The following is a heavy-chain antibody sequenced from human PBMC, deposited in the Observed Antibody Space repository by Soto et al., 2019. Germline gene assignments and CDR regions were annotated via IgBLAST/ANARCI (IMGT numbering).Heavy chain of an antibody. D-gene: IGHD3-3*01. CDR3: ARDGYYDFWSGYYRGFDY. V-gene: IGHV3-7*01. CDR2: IKQDGSEK. CDR1: GFTFSSYW. J-gene: IGHJ4*02. Sequence: EVQLVESGGGLVQPGGSLRLSCAASGFTFSSYWMSWVRQAPGKGLEWVANIKQDGSEKYYVDSVKGRFTISRDNAKNSLYRQMNSLRAEDTAVYYCARDGYYDFWSGYYRGFDYWGQGTLVTVSS.